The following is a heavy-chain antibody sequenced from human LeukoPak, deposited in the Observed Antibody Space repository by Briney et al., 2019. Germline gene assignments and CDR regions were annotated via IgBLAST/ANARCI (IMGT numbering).Heavy chain of an antibody. J-gene: IGHJ4*02. V-gene: IGHV3-23*01. D-gene: IGHD1-1*01. CDR3: LRRLAY. Sequence: GGSLRLSCAASGFTFSSYAMSWVRQAPGKGLEWVSAISGSGGSTYYADSVKGRFTISRGNAKNSLFLQMNSLRDEDTAVYYCLRRLAYWGQGTLVTVSS. CDR1: GFTFSSYA. CDR2: ISGSGGST.